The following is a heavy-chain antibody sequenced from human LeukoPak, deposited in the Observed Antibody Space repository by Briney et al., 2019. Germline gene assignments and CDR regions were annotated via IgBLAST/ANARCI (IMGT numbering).Heavy chain of an antibody. V-gene: IGHV3-53*01. CDR1: GFTVSGNY. D-gene: IGHD1-7*01. CDR2: IYSGGST. CDR3: ARDPGTGTGWFDP. J-gene: IGHJ5*02. Sequence: PGGSLRLSCGASGFTVSGNYMSWVRQAPGKGLERVSLIYSGGSTYYADSVKGRFTISRDNSKNTLYLQMNNLRAEDTAVYYCARDPGTGTGWFDPWGQGTLVSVSS.